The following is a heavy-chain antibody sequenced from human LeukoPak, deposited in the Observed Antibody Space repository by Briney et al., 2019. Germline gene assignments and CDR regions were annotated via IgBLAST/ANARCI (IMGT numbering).Heavy chain of an antibody. Sequence: GGSLRLSCVASGFTFSRCDMHWVRQATGKGLEWVSAIDTSCDTYYPGSVKGRFAISRENAKNSLYLQMNSLRAGYTAVYYCVRGVEEGDTKAYDYGMDVGGQGTTVTVSS. CDR3: VRGVEEGDTKAYDYGMDV. V-gene: IGHV3-13*04. J-gene: IGHJ6*02. CDR2: IDTSCDT. CDR1: GFTFSRCD. D-gene: IGHD1-26*01.